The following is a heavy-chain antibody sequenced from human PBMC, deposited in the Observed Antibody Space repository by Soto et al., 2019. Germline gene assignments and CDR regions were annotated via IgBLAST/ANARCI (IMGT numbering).Heavy chain of an antibody. CDR1: GFTFRTYA. V-gene: IGHV3-23*01. D-gene: IGHD4-17*01. CDR3: ARGSHGDHDY. CDR2: IGSGGSDT. Sequence: GGSQRLSCAASGFTFRTYARSWVRQAPGRGLEWVSAIGSGGSDTYYADSVKGRFTISRDNPKNTLFLQMNGLRVEDTAVYYCARGSHGDHDYWGQGTLVTVSS. J-gene: IGHJ4*02.